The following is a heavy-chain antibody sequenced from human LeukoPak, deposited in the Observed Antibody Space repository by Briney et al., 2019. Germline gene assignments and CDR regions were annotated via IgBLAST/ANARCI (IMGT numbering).Heavy chain of an antibody. CDR1: GFTFSSYA. V-gene: IGHV3-23*01. J-gene: IGHJ4*02. CDR3: AKGSVGVSYDY. D-gene: IGHD1-26*01. Sequence: GGTLRLSCAASGFTFSSYAMSWVRQAPGKGLEWVSAISGRDGSTYYADSVKGRFTISRDNSKNTLYLQMNSLRAEDTAVYYCAKGSVGVSYDYWGQGALVTVPP. CDR2: ISGRDGST.